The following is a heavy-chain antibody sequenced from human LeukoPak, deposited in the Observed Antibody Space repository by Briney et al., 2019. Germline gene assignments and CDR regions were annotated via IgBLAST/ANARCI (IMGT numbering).Heavy chain of an antibody. D-gene: IGHD6-13*01. CDR2: INPNSGGT. V-gene: IGHV1-2*02. CDR3: ARFSSGSWYEWGFDP. J-gene: IGHJ5*02. CDR1: GYTFTGYY. Sequence: ASVKVSCKASGYTFTGYYMHWVRQAPGQGLEWMGWINPNSGGTNYAQKFQGRVTMTRDTSISTAYMELSRLRSDDTAVYYCARFSSGSWYEWGFDPWGQGTLVTVSS.